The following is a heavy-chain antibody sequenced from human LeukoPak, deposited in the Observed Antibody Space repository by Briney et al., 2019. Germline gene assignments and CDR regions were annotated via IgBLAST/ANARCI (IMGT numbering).Heavy chain of an antibody. CDR3: AKDPVNHCASSVCYGLQS. D-gene: IGHD3-22*01. CDR2: IRYDDSE. V-gene: IGHV3-30*02. Sequence: GGSLRLSCVASGFSLSAYGIHWVRQAPGKGLEWLSFIRYDDSEYYADSVKGRFAISRDNSKNTLFLQMHSLRSEDTAVYYCAKDPVNHCASSVCYGLQSWGQGTLVIVSS. J-gene: IGHJ5*02. CDR1: GFSLSAYG.